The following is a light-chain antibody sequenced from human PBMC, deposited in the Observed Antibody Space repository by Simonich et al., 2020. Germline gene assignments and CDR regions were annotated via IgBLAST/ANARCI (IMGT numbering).Light chain of an antibody. CDR3: SSYTSSSTLV. CDR1: NWDVGGYNY. Sequence: SALTQPAPVSGSPGQSITISCTGTNWDVGGYNYVSWNQQHPGKAPKLMIYDVRKLPSGVSNRFSGSKSGNTASRTISGLQAEDEADYYCSSYTSSSTLVFGGGTKLTVL. V-gene: IGLV2-14*01. J-gene: IGLJ3*02. CDR2: DVR.